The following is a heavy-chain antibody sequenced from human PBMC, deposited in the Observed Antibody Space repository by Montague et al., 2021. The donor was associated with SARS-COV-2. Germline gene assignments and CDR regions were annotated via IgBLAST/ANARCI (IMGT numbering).Heavy chain of an antibody. CDR1: GGSVSSGSYY. J-gene: IGHJ4*02. D-gene: IGHD5-12*01. Sequence: SETLSLTCIVSGGSVSSGSYYWSWIRQPPGKGLEWIGYIYYSGSTXYKPSLKSRVTISGDTSKRQFSLILKNVTAADTAVYYCALARGSGYCPLWGQGSLVIVSS. CDR3: ALARGSGYCPL. CDR2: IYYSGST. V-gene: IGHV4-61*01.